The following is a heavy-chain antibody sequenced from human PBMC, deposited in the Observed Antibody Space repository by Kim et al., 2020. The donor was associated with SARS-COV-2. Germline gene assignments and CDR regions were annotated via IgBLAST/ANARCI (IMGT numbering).Heavy chain of an antibody. CDR1: GFSFSDYA. J-gene: IGHJ6*02. Sequence: GGSLRISCAASGFSFSDYAMSWVRQAPGKGLEWVSAISVSGGMTYYADSVKGRFTISRDNSKNTLYLQLNSLRAEDTAVYYCARSALRLYYYYGMDVWG. CDR3: ARSALRLYYYYGMDV. CDR2: ISVSGGMT. D-gene: IGHD2-2*01. V-gene: IGHV3-23*01.